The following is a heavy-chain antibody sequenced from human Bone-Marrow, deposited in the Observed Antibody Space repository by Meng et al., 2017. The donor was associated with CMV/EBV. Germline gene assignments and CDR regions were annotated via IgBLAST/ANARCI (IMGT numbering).Heavy chain of an antibody. Sequence: SCAASGFTFDDYGMSWVRQAPGKGLEWVSGINWNGGSTGYADSVKGRFTISRDNAKNSLYLQMNSLRAEDTALYYCARGRSVVPAAISYYYGMDVWGQGTTVTGSS. CDR3: ARGRSVVPAAISYYYGMDV. CDR1: GFTFDDYG. CDR2: INWNGGST. V-gene: IGHV3-20*04. J-gene: IGHJ6*01. D-gene: IGHD2-2*01.